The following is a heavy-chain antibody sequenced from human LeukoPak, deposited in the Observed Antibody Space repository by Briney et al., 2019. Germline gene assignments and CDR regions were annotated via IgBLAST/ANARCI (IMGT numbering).Heavy chain of an antibody. CDR1: GGSFSGYY. CDR2: INHSGSK. D-gene: IGHD2-2*01. V-gene: IGHV4-34*01. Sequence: SETLSLTCAVYGGSFSGYYWSWIRQPPGKGLEWIGEINHSGSKNYNPSLKSRVTISVDTSKNQFSLKLSSVTAADTAVYYCARGPFKRRLGYFIITSCYAGVNYFDYWGQGTLVTVSS. J-gene: IGHJ4*02. CDR3: ARGPFKRRLGYFIITSCYAGVNYFDY.